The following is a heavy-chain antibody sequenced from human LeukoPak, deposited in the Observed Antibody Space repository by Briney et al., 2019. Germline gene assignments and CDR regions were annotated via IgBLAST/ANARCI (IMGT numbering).Heavy chain of an antibody. CDR2: IYQSGST. V-gene: IGHV4-38-2*01. J-gene: IGHJ4*02. Sequence: TSETLSLTCAVSGYSIRSGYQWSWIRRPPGKGLEWIGIIYQSGSTYYNPSLKSRVTISVATSKHQFSLNLSSVTAADSAVYYCARRDFDSSGYLSFYFDYWGQGTLVTVSS. CDR3: ARRDFDSSGYLSFYFDY. CDR1: GYSIRSGYQ. D-gene: IGHD3-22*01.